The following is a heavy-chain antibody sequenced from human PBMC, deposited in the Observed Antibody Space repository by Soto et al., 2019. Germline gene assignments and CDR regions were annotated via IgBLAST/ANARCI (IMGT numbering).Heavy chain of an antibody. CDR2: IIGDETLT. J-gene: IGHJ4*02. Sequence: GGSLRLSCAASGFTFSNYWMHWVRQVPGKGLVWVSRIIGDETLTDYADFVKGRFTISRDNAKNTLYLQMNSLRAEDTAVYYCAGEVASGYWGQGTLVTVSS. CDR1: GFTFSNYW. V-gene: IGHV3-74*01. D-gene: IGHD2-21*01. CDR3: AGEVASGY.